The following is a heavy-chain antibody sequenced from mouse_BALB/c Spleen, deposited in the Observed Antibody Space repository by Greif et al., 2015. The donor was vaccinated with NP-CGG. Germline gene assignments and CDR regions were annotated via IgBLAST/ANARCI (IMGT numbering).Heavy chain of an antibody. CDR2: ISSGGSYT. CDR1: GFTFSSYG. J-gene: IGHJ2*01. CDR3: ARQKGVDY. Sequence: EVKLMESGGDLVKPGGSLKLSCAASGFTFSSYGMSWVRQTPDKRLEWVATISSGGSYTYYPDSVKGRFTISRDNAKNTLYLQMSSLKSEDTAMYYCARQKGVDYWGQGTTLTVSS. V-gene: IGHV5-6*01.